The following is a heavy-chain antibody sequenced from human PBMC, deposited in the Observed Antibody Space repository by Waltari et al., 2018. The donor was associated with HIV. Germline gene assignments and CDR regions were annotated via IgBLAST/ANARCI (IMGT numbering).Heavy chain of an antibody. CDR2: IKQDGSEI. D-gene: IGHD6-13*01. Sequence: EVQLVASGGGLVQPGGSLRLSCAASGFTFSSSWMSWVRQAPGKGLEWVANIKQDGSEIYYVDSVKGRFTISRDNAKNSLYLQMNSLRAEDTAVYFCARRGGRSSPLGYWGQGTLVTVSS. CDR1: GFTFSSSW. CDR3: ARRGGRSSPLGY. V-gene: IGHV3-7*01. J-gene: IGHJ4*02.